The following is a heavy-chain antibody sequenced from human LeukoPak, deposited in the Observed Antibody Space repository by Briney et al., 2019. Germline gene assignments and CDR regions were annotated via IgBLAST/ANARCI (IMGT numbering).Heavy chain of an antibody. CDR1: GVSVSTSH. CDR3: SEGYFEPFDH. Sequence: SETLSLTCNVSGVSVSTSHWNWIRQRPGKGLEWIGCLSYTGKTDYDPSLKSRVSISLGSSNNHFSLKLTSVTAADTAVYYCSEGYFEPFDHWGQGILVTVSS. D-gene: IGHD2/OR15-2a*01. V-gene: IGHV4-59*02. CDR2: LSYTGKT. J-gene: IGHJ4*02.